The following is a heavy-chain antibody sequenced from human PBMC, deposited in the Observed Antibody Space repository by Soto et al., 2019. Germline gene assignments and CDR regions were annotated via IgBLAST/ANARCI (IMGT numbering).Heavy chain of an antibody. D-gene: IGHD1-26*01. CDR2: ISSSSSYI. J-gene: IGHJ4*02. Sequence: EVQLVESGGGLVNPGGSLRLSCAASGFTFSSYSMNWVRQAPGKWLEWVSSISSSSSYIYYADSVKSRFTISRDNSKSSLYLQMNSLRAEDTAVYYCARRRGRYWEVDDYWGQGTLVTVS. CDR1: GFTFSSYS. CDR3: ARRRGRYWEVDDY. V-gene: IGHV3-21*01.